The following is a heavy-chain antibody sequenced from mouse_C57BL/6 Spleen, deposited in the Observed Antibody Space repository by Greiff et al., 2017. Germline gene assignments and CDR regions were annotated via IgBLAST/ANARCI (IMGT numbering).Heavy chain of an antibody. CDR1: GFTFSSYA. V-gene: IGHV5-4*01. J-gene: IGHJ3*01. CDR3: ARDGGWFAY. Sequence: EVKLQESGGGLVKPGGSLKLSCAASGFTFSSYAMSWVRQTPEKRLEWVATISDGGSYTYYPDNVKGRFTISRDNAKNNLYLQMSHLKSEDTAMYYCARDGGWFAYWGQGTLVTVSA. CDR2: ISDGGSYT.